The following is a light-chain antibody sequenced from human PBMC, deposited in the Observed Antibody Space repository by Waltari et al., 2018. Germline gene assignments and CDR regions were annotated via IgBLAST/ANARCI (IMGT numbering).Light chain of an antibody. CDR1: QSISNF. CDR2: AAS. J-gene: IGKJ2*02. Sequence: DIHLTQSPSSLSTSVGDRVTITCRASQSISNFLNWYQQKPGQAPKLVIYAASSLQSGVPSRFTGSGSGTDFTLTISSLQPEDFATYYCQQTYNTPSTFGQGTRLEI. CDR3: QQTYNTPST. V-gene: IGKV1-39*01.